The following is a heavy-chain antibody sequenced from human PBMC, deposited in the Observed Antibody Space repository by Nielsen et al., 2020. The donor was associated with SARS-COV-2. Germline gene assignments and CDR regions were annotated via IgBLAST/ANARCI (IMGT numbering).Heavy chain of an antibody. D-gene: IGHD2-15*01. Sequence: GGFLRLSCAASGFTFSSYGMHWVRQAPGKGLEWVAVIWYDGSNKYYADSVKGRFTISRDNSKNTLYLQMNSLRAEDTAVYYCARDAKDPYYYYYMDVWGKGTTVTVSS. CDR2: IWYDGSNK. CDR3: ARDAKDPYYYYYMDV. V-gene: IGHV3-33*01. CDR1: GFTFSSYG. J-gene: IGHJ6*03.